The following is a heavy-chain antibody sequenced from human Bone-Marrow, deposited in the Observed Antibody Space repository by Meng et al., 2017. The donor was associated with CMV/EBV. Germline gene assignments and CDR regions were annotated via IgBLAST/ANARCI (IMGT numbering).Heavy chain of an antibody. CDR2: IYYSGST. D-gene: IGHD3-22*01. CDR3: ARDQEVVDAFDI. J-gene: IGHJ3*02. Sequence: WVRQAPGKGLEWIGYIYYSGSTYYNPSLKSRVTISVDTSKNQFSLKLSSVTAADTAVYYCARDQEVVDAFDIWGQGTMVTVSS. V-gene: IGHV4-31*02.